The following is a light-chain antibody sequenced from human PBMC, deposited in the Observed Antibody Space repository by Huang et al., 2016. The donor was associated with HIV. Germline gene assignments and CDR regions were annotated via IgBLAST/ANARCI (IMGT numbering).Light chain of an antibody. J-gene: IGKJ3*01. CDR2: GAS. V-gene: IGKV3-15*01. Sequence: EIVMTQSPATLSVSPGERATLSCRASQSVSSNLAWYQHKPVQAPRLLIYGASTRATGIPARFSGSGSGTEFTLTISSLQSEDFAVYYCQQYNNWPLFTFGPGTKVDIK. CDR3: QQYNNWPLFT. CDR1: QSVSSN.